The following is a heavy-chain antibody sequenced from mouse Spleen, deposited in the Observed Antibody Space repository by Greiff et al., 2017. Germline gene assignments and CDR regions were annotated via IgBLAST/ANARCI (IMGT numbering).Heavy chain of an antibody. V-gene: IGHV2-5*01. CDR2: IWRGGST. J-gene: IGHJ4*01. Sequence: VQRVESGPGLVQPSQSLSITCTVSGFSLTSYGVHWVRQSPGKGLEWLGVIWRGGSTDYNAAFMSRLSITKDNSKSQVFFKMNSLQADDTAIYYCAKTPHYYGAMDYWGQGTSVTVSS. CDR1: GFSLTSYG. D-gene: IGHD1-2*01. CDR3: AKTPHYYGAMDY.